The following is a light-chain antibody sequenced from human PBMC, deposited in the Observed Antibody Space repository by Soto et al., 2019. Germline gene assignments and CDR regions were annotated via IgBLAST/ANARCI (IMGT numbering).Light chain of an antibody. V-gene: IGKV3-15*01. CDR2: RAS. CDR1: QNIYYN. J-gene: IGKJ1*01. Sequence: ILMTQSPATVSVSPGESATLSCRASQNIYYNVAWYQQRPGQAPRLRIYRASTRAPGVPARFSGRGSGTEFTLTISSLQPEDFTVYSCLQYHNLWAFGQGTKVEI. CDR3: LQYHNLWA.